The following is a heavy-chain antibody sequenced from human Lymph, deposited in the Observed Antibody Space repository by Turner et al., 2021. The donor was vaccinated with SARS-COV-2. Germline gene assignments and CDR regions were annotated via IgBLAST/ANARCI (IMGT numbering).Heavy chain of an antibody. CDR3: ARETVNNWVDP. V-gene: IGHV4-59*01. D-gene: IGHD2-21*02. Sequence: QVLLQESGPRLVKPLENLSLTCTVSGGSMNSNYWSWIRQPPGKRLEWIGYIYDGGSTNYIPSLKSRVTISVDTSKNQFSLKLTSVTAADTAIYYCARETVNNWVDPWGQGILVTVSS. CDR1: GGSMNSNY. CDR2: IYDGGST. J-gene: IGHJ5*02.